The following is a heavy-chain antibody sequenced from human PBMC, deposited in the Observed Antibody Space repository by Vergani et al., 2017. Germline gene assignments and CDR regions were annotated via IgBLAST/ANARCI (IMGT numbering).Heavy chain of an antibody. J-gene: IGHJ5*02. V-gene: IGHV3-30*18. CDR3: AKDGPPLWFGETMINWFDP. D-gene: IGHD3-10*01. CDR2: ISYDGSNK. Sequence: QVQLVESGGGVVQPGRSLRLSCAASGFTFSSYGMHWVRQAPGKGLEWVAVISYDGSNKYYADSVKGRFTISRDNSKNTLYLQMNSLRAEDTAVYYCAKDGPPLWFGETMINWFDPWGQGTLVTVSS. CDR1: GFTFSSYG.